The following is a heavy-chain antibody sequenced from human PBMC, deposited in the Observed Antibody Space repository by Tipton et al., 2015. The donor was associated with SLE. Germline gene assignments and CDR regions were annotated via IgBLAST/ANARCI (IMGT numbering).Heavy chain of an antibody. D-gene: IGHD2-21*02. Sequence: SLRLSCAASGLTFSTYAMHWVRQAPGKGLEWVAVISFDGSNTYYADSVKGRFTISRDNSKNTLYLQMNSLRAEDMGVYFCANGRQGLVATRDFWGQGTLVTVSS. CDR3: ANGRQGLVATRDF. CDR1: GLTFSTYA. V-gene: IGHV3-30*04. CDR2: ISFDGSNT. J-gene: IGHJ4*02.